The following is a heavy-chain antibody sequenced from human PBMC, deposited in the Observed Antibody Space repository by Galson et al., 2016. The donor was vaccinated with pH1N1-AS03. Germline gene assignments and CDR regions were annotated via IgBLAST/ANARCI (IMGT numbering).Heavy chain of an antibody. Sequence: PALVKPTQTLTLTCDFSGFSLNTNGVGVGWIRQPPGKALEWLTLIHWDDDKRYSPSLRTRLTITKDTPKNQVVLTMTTMDPVDTATYFCVHRRRTITVASVFDYWGQGALVTVSS. CDR3: VHRRRTITVASVFDY. CDR2: IHWDDDK. J-gene: IGHJ4*02. CDR1: GFSLNTNGVG. D-gene: IGHD5-12*01. V-gene: IGHV2-5*02.